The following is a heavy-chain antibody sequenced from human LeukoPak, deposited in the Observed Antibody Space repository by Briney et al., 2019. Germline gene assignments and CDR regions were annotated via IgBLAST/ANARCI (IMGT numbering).Heavy chain of an antibody. CDR1: GFTFSSYA. CDR3: AKSRPPYCSGGSCYDDASDI. Sequence: GGSLRLSCAASGFTFSSYAMSWVRQAPGKGLEWVSAISGSGGSTYYADSVKGRFTISRDNSKNTLYLQMNSLRAEDTAVYYCAKSRPPYCSGGSCYDDASDIWGQGTMVTVSS. J-gene: IGHJ3*02. V-gene: IGHV3-23*01. CDR2: ISGSGGST. D-gene: IGHD2-15*01.